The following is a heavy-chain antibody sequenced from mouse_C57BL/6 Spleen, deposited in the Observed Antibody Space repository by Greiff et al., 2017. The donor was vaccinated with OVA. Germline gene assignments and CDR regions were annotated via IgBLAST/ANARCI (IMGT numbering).Heavy chain of an antibody. CDR2: ISSGSSTI. J-gene: IGHJ4*01. D-gene: IGHD2-4*01. V-gene: IGHV5-17*01. CDR1: GFTFSDYG. Sequence: DVMLVESGGGLVKPGGSLKLSCAASGFTFSDYGMHWVRQAPEKGLEWVAYISSGSSTIYYADTVKGRFTISRDNAKNTLFLQMTSLRSEDTAMYYCARRFDYEDAMDYWGQGTSVTVSS. CDR3: ARRFDYEDAMDY.